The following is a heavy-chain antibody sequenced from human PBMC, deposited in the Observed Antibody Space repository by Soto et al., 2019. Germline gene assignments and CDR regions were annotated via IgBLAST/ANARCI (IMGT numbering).Heavy chain of an antibody. CDR2: ISGSGGST. Sequence: VGSLRLSCAASGFTFSSYAMSWVRQAPGKGLEWVSAISGSGGSTYYADSVKGRFTISRDNSKNTLYLQMNSLRAEDTAVYYCAKQNTYYDILTGYYTFDYWGQGTLVTVSS. V-gene: IGHV3-23*01. CDR3: AKQNTYYDILTGYYTFDY. J-gene: IGHJ4*02. CDR1: GFTFSSYA. D-gene: IGHD3-9*01.